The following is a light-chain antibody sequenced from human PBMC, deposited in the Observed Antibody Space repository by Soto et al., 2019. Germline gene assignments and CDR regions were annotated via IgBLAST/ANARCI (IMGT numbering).Light chain of an antibody. CDR1: QSLVYSDGNTY. V-gene: IGKV2-24*01. Sequence: IVMTQTPLSSPVTLGQPASISCKSSQSLVYSDGNTYLRWLQQRPGQPPRLLLYKISKRFSGVPDRFTGSGAGTDFTLKISGVAAEDVGTSCCMPQTQFPCTFSGGTKLDIK. CDR2: KIS. CDR3: MPQTQFPCT. J-gene: IGKJ4*01.